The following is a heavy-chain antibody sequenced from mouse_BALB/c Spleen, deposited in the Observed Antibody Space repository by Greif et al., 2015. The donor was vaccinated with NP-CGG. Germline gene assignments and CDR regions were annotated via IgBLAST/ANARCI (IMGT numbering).Heavy chain of an antibody. V-gene: IGHV5-9-4*01. CDR2: ISSGGSYT. Sequence: EVNVVESGGGLVKPGGSLKLSCAASGFTFSSYTMSWVRQSPEKGLEWVAEISSGGSYTYYPDTVTGRFTISRDNAKNTLYLEMSSLRSEDTAMYYCARYYRYWFAYWGQGTLVTVSA. J-gene: IGHJ3*01. CDR3: ARYYRYWFAY. CDR1: GFTFSSYT. D-gene: IGHD2-14*01.